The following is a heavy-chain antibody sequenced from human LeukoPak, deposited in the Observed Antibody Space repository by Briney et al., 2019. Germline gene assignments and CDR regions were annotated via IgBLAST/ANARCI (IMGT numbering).Heavy chain of an antibody. CDR3: ARVFVWDGDSGSCYRPIDY. CDR2: INQEGNEK. Sequence: GGSLRLSCAASGFTFRIYWMTWVRQAPGKGLEWVASINQEGNEKYSVDSVKDRFTISRDNARDSLYLQMNNLRAEDSAVYYCARVFVWDGDSGSCYRPIDYWGQGTLVTVSS. D-gene: IGHD3-10*01. V-gene: IGHV3-7*01. CDR1: GFTFRIYW. J-gene: IGHJ4*02.